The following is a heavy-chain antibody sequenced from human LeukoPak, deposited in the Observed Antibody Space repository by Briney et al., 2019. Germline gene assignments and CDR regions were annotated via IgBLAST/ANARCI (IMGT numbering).Heavy chain of an antibody. V-gene: IGHV3-30*02. CDR2: IRYDGSNK. CDR1: GFTFSSYG. CDR3: VKDTIFGVVTYYFDY. Sequence: PGGSLRLSCAASGFTFSSYGMHWVRQAPGKGLEWVAFIRYDGSNKYYADSVKGRFTISRDNSKNTLYLQMNSLRAEDTAVYYCVKDTIFGVVTYYFDYWGQGTLVTVSS. D-gene: IGHD3-3*01. J-gene: IGHJ4*02.